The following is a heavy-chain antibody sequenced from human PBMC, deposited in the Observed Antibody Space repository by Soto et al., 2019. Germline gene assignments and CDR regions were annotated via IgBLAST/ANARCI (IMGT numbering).Heavy chain of an antibody. CDR1: GFTFSSYS. D-gene: IGHD1-26*01. V-gene: IGHV3-23*01. CDR3: ANWDRYYAMDV. CDR2: ISGSGGST. Sequence: VKLLESGGGLVQPGGALRLARSASGFTFSSYSMSWVRQAPWKGLEWVSGISGSGGSTYYADSVKDRFTVSRDNSKNTMYLPMNGLSADDTAVYYCANWDRYYAMDVWGQGTTVTVSS. J-gene: IGHJ6*02.